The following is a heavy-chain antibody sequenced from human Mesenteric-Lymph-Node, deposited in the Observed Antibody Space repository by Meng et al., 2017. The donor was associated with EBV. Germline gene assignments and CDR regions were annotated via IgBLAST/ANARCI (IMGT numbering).Heavy chain of an antibody. CDR1: GGSVSSGSYY. Sequence: QVQLQESGPGLVKPSETLSLTCTVSGGSVSSGSYYWSWIRQSPGKGLEWIGYIYYSGSTNYNPSLKSRVTISVDKSKNQFSLKLNSVTAADTAVYYCARADSSGPWHFDYWGQGTLVTVSS. D-gene: IGHD3-22*01. CDR3: ARADSSGPWHFDY. J-gene: IGHJ4*02. CDR2: IYYSGST. V-gene: IGHV4-61*01.